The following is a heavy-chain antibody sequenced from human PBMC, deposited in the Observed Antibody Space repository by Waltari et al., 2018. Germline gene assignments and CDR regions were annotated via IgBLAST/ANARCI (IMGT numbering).Heavy chain of an antibody. D-gene: IGHD3-22*01. J-gene: IGHJ4*02. CDR3: ARHGYYDSSGYLSYIDY. CDR1: GGSISSSSYY. V-gene: IGHV4-39*07. CDR2: IYYSGST. Sequence: QLQLQESGPGLVKPSETLSLTCTVSGGSISSSSYYRGWIRQPPGKGLEWIGSIYYSGSTYYNPSLKSRVTISVDTSKNQFSLKLSSVTAADTAVYYCARHGYYDSSGYLSYIDYWGQGTLVTVSS.